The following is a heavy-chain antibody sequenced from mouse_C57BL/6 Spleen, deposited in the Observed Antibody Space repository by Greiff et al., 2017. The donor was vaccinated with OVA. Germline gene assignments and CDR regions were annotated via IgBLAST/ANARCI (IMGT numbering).Heavy chain of an antibody. CDR3: ARDLCDYYGSNYFDY. CDR2: ISYDGSN. J-gene: IGHJ2*01. V-gene: IGHV3-6*01. CDR1: GYSITSGYY. D-gene: IGHD1-1*01. Sequence: EVQLVESGPGLVKPSQSLSLTCSVSGYSITSGYYWYWIRQLPGNKLGWMGYISYDGSNNYNQYLTNRLSITRDTSKNQFFLKLNSVTTEDTATYYGARDLCDYYGSNYFDYWGQGTTLTVSS.